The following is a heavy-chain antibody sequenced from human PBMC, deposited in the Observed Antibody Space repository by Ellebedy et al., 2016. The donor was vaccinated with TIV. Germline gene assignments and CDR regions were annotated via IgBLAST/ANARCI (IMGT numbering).Heavy chain of an antibody. CDR1: GGSIITTEYY. CDR3: ARVDSDLVTVDEYHYYMDV. CDR2: IFFSGNT. Sequence: SETLSLTCSVSGGSIITTEYYWGWIRQPPGKGLEWIGTIFFSGNTFHNPSLSLKSRVTVSVDTSNNQFSLRLSSVTAADTAVYYCARVDSDLVTVDEYHYYMDVWGKGTTVTVSS. J-gene: IGHJ6*03. V-gene: IGHV4-39*07. D-gene: IGHD4-23*01.